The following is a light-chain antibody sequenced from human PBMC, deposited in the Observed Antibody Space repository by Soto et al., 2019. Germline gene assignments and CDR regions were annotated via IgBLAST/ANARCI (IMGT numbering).Light chain of an antibody. CDR2: DAS. Sequence: EIALTESPGTLSLSPGERATLSCRASQSVNNNYLAWFQQKPGQAPRLLIYDASSRATGVPDRFRGSGAGTDFTLTISRLEPEDFAIYYCQQYHVSRTFRQGTKVDIK. CDR1: QSVNNNY. CDR3: QQYHVSRT. J-gene: IGKJ1*01. V-gene: IGKV3-20*01.